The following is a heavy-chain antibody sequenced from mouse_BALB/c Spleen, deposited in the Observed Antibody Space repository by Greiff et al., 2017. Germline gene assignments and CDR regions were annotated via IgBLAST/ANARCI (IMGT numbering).Heavy chain of an antibody. Sequence: VQLQQSGAELVKPGASVKLSCTASGFNIKDTYMHWVKQRPEQGLEWIGRIDPANGNTKYDPKFQGKATITADTSSNTAYLQLSSLTSEDTAVYYCATYYRYGWFAYWGQGTLVTVSA. V-gene: IGHV14-3*02. CDR2: IDPANGNT. J-gene: IGHJ3*01. CDR1: GFNIKDTY. D-gene: IGHD2-14*01. CDR3: ATYYRYGWFAY.